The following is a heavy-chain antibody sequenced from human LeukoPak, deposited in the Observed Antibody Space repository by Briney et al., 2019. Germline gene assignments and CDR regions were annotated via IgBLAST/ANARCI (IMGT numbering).Heavy chain of an antibody. D-gene: IGHD2-2*01. V-gene: IGHV5-51*01. J-gene: IGHJ3*02. CDR2: IYPGDSDT. CDR1: GYSFTCYW. CDR3: ARHRAPHCSSTSCLIDAFDI. Sequence: GESLKISCKGSGYSFTCYWIGWVRQMPGKGLEWMGIIYPGDSDTRYSPSFQGQVTISADKSISTAYLQWSSLKASDTAMYYCARHRAPHCSSTSCLIDAFDIWGQGTMATVSS.